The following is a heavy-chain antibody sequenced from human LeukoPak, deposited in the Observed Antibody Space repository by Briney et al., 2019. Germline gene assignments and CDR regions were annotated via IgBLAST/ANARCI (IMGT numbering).Heavy chain of an antibody. Sequence: SETLSLTCTVSGGSINSGDYYWSWIRQPPGKGLEWIGYIYYSGSTYYNPSLKSRVTISVDTSKNQFSLKLSSVTAAATAVYYCARKISIEAAAAGTAEYFQHWGQGTLVTVSS. CDR2: IYYSGST. CDR3: ARKISIEAAAAGTAEYFQH. D-gene: IGHD6-13*01. J-gene: IGHJ1*01. V-gene: IGHV4-30-4*08. CDR1: GGSINSGDYY.